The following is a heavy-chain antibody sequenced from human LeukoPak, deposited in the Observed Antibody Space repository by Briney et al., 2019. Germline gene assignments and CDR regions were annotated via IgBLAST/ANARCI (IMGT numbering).Heavy chain of an antibody. CDR3: AKGAQYDFWSGYTPEYFDV. J-gene: IGHJ4*02. D-gene: IGHD3-3*01. CDR1: VTLDNYA. Sequence: GGSLRLSCAASVTLDNYAMSWVRQAPGKGPEWVSFISASGGSTHYADSVKGRFTISRDNSKNTLYLQINSLRAEDTATYYCAKGAQYDFWSGYTPEYFDVWGKGTLVTVSS. V-gene: IGHV3-23*01. CDR2: ISASGGST.